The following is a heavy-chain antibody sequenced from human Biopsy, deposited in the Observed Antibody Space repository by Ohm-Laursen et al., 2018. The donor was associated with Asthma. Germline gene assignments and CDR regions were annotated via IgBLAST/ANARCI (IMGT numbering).Heavy chain of an antibody. CDR3: ARDRRVRFLEWPPAMDV. D-gene: IGHD3-3*01. Sequence: SETLSLTCAVYGGSFSSNYWSWIRQTPGKGLEWIGYIYYSGTTYYNPSLKSRVTISVDTSKNQFSLKLTSVTAADTAVYYCARDRRVRFLEWPPAMDVWGQGTTVTVSS. CDR1: GGSFSSNY. J-gene: IGHJ6*02. CDR2: IYYSGTT. V-gene: IGHV4-31*11.